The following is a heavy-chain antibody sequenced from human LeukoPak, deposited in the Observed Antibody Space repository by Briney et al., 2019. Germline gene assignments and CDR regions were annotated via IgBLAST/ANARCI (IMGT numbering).Heavy chain of an antibody. CDR1: GFTFGSYW. J-gene: IGHJ4*02. D-gene: IGHD6-19*01. V-gene: IGHV3-7*01. CDR3: ARQGSHSNGWFFDY. Sequence: PGGSLRLSCEASGFTFGSYWMNWVRQAPGKGLEWVANIKQDASETYYVDSVKGRFTISRDSPKNSLYPQLNSLRAEDTAIYYCARQGSHSNGWFFDYWGQGVLVTVSS. CDR2: IKQDASET.